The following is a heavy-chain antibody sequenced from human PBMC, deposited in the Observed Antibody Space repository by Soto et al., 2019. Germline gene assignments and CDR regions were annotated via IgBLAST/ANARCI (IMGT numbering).Heavy chain of an antibody. V-gene: IGHV1-3*01. CDR2: INAGDGNT. J-gene: IGHJ5*02. CDR3: ARGRSTSVPTIWLDP. Sequence: ASVKVSCKASGYTFPGYTIHWVRQAPGHGLEWMAWINAGDGNTKYLEKFQGRVTITRDTSATTAYMELSSLTSEDTAVYYCARGRSTSVPTIWLDPWGQGTLVTVSS. CDR1: GYTFPGYT. D-gene: IGHD1-26*01.